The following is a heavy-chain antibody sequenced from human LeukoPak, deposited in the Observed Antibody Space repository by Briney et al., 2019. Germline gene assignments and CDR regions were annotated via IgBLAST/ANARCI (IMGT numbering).Heavy chain of an antibody. Sequence: SVKVSCKASGGTFSSYAISWVRQAPGQGLEWMGGIIPIFGTANYAQKFQGRVTITADESTSTAYMELSSLRSDDTAVYYCARGAPYSSGWYLFDYWGQGTLVTVSS. D-gene: IGHD6-19*01. CDR1: GGTFSSYA. CDR2: IIPIFGTA. CDR3: ARGAPYSSGWYLFDY. V-gene: IGHV1-69*13. J-gene: IGHJ4*02.